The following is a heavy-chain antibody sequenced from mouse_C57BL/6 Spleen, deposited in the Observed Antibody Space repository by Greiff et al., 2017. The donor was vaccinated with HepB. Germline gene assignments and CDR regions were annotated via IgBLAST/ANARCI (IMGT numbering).Heavy chain of an antibody. V-gene: IGHV5-9*01. CDR1: GFTFSSYT. CDR2: ISGGGGNT. CDR3: ARHNYGSSFAY. D-gene: IGHD1-1*01. Sequence: EVQLVESGGGLVKPGGSLKLSCAASGFTFSSYTMSWVRQTPEKRLEWVATISGGGGNTYYPDSVKGRFTISRDNAKNTLYLQMSSLRSEDTALYYCARHNYGSSFAYWGQGTLVTVSA. J-gene: IGHJ3*01.